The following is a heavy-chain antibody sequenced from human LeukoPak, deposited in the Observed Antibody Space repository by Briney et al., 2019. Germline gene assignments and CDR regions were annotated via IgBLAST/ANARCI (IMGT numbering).Heavy chain of an antibody. CDR3: ARVTGDYGSDY. CDR1: GFTFSSYG. Sequence: GGSLRLSCAASGFTFSSYGMHWVRQAPGKGLEWVAVISYDGSNKYYADSVKGRFTISRDNSKNTLYLQMNSLRAEDTAVYYCARVTGDYGSDYWGQGTLVTVSS. V-gene: IGHV3-30*03. CDR2: ISYDGSNK. J-gene: IGHJ4*02. D-gene: IGHD4-17*01.